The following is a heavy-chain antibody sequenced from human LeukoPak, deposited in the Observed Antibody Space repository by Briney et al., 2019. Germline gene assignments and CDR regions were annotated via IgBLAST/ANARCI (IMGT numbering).Heavy chain of an antibody. CDR2: ISAYNGNT. CDR1: GYTFTSYG. Sequence: ASVKVFCKASGYTFTSYGISWVRQAPGQGLEWMGWISAYNGNTNYAQKLQGRVTMTTDTSTSTAYMELRSLRSEDTAVYYCARPGSSSWYRGGNWFDPWGQGTLVTVSS. D-gene: IGHD6-13*01. V-gene: IGHV1-18*01. CDR3: ARPGSSSWYRGGNWFDP. J-gene: IGHJ5*02.